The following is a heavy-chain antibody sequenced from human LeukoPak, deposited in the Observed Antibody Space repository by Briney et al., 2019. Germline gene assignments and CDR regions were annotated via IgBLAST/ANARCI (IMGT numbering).Heavy chain of an antibody. CDR3: AKDREFRYGDFPFDY. J-gene: IGHJ4*02. CDR1: GFTFSSYA. V-gene: IGHV3-23*01. CDR2: ISGSGGST. D-gene: IGHD4-17*01. Sequence: GGSLRLSCAASGFTFSSYAMSWVRQSPGKGLEWVSAISGSGGSTYYADSVKGRFTISRDNSKNTLYLQMNSLRAEDTAVYYCAKDREFRYGDFPFDYWGQGTLVTVSS.